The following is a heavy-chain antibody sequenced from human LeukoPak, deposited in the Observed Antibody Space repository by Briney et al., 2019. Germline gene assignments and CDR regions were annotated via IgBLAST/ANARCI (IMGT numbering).Heavy chain of an antibody. CDR1: GGSISSSSYY. J-gene: IGHJ3*02. Sequence: SETLSLTCTVSGGSISSSSYYWGWIRQPPGKGLEWIGEINHSGSTNYNPSLKSRVTISVDTSKNQFSLKLSSVTAADTAVYYCARIRRGRTVAIQMGAFDIWGQGTMVTVSS. D-gene: IGHD5-12*01. CDR2: INHSGST. CDR3: ARIRRGRTVAIQMGAFDI. V-gene: IGHV4-39*07.